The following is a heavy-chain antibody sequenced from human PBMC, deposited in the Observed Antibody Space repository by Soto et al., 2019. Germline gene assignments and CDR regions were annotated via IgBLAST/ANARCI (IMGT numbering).Heavy chain of an antibody. D-gene: IGHD4-17*01. CDR1: GYTFTGYY. J-gene: IGHJ6*02. V-gene: IGHV1-2*04. Sequence: QVQLVQSGAEVKKPGASVKVSCKASGYTFTGYYMHWVRQAPGQGLEWMGWINPNSGGTNYAQKFQGWVTMTRDTSISTAYRELSRLRSDDTAVYYCARGYVGDYSRQYYYYYYGMDVWGQGTTVTVSS. CDR3: ARGYVGDYSRQYYYYYYGMDV. CDR2: INPNSGGT.